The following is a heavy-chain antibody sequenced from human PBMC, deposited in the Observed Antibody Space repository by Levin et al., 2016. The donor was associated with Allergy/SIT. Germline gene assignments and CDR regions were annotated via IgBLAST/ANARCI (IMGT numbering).Heavy chain of an antibody. D-gene: IGHD3-22*01. CDR2: IIPIFGTA. V-gene: IGHV1-69*13. Sequence: SVKVSCKASGGTFSSYAISWVRQAPGQGLEWMGGIIPIFGTANYAQKFQGRVTITADESTSTAYMELSSLRSEDTAVYYCARRGGSSGYFPAPFDYWGQGTLVTVSS. CDR3: ARRGGSSGYFPAPFDY. J-gene: IGHJ4*02. CDR1: GGTFSSYA.